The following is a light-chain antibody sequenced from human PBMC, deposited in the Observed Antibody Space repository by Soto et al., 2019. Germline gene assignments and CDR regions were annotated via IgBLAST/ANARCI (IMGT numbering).Light chain of an antibody. CDR2: DAS. J-gene: IGKJ1*01. Sequence: EIVLTQSPATLSLSPGERATLSCRASQSVSSYLAWYQQKPGQAPRLLIHDASNRATGIPARFSGSGSGTDFTLTISSLEPEDFAVYYCQQRSNLPRTFGQGTKVEIK. CDR1: QSVSSY. V-gene: IGKV3-11*01. CDR3: QQRSNLPRT.